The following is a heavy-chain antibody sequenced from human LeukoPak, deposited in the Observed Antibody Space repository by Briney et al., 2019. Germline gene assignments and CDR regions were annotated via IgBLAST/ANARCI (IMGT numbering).Heavy chain of an antibody. V-gene: IGHV4-61*10. CDR2: IYYSGST. D-gene: IGHD6-6*01. CDR1: GGSISSGSYY. CDR3: ARFTARAREIDY. Sequence: PSGTLSLTCTVSGGSISSGSYYWSWIRQPAGKGLEWIGYIYYSGSTNYNPSLKSRVTISVDTSKNQFSLKLTSVTAADTAVYYCARFTARAREIDYWGRGILVTVSS. J-gene: IGHJ4*02.